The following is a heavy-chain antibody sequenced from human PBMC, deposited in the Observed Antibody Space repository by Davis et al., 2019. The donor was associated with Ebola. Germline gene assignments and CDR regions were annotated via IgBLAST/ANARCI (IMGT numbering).Heavy chain of an antibody. D-gene: IGHD3-10*02. CDR2: VNIPSNYI. CDR1: GFTFTSYP. J-gene: IGHJ4*02. V-gene: IGHV3-21*01. Sequence: PSETLSLTCAASGFTFTSYPMYWVRQAPGKGLEWVSSVNIPSNYIYYADSVKGRFTISRDNAKNSVYLQMNSLRAEDTAVYYWARDSGIFGDYYFDSWGQGTLVTVSS. CDR3: ARDSGIFGDYYFDS.